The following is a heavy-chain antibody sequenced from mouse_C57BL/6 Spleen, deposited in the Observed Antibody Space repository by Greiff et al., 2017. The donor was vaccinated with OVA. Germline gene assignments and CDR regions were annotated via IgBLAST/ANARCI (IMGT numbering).Heavy chain of an antibody. D-gene: IGHD1-1*01. CDR1: GFTFSNYW. CDR2: IRLKSDNYAT. Sequence: EVHLVESGGGLVQPGGSMKLSCVASGFTFSNYWMNWVRQSPEKGLEWVAQIRLKSDNYATHYAESVKGRFTISRDDSKSSVYLQMNNLRAEDTGIYYCTDGTTFDYWGQGTTLTVSS. CDR3: TDGTTFDY. V-gene: IGHV6-3*01. J-gene: IGHJ2*01.